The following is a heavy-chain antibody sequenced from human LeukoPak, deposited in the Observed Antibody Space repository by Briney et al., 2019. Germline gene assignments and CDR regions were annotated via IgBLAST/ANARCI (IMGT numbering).Heavy chain of an antibody. V-gene: IGHV3-11*01. J-gene: IGHJ4*02. D-gene: IGHD4-17*01. CDR1: GFTLTDHY. Sequence: GGSLRLSCTVSGFTLTDHYMSWFRQSPGRGLEWISWITSSGTTTDFADSVKGRFTISRDNDKNSVYLQMSSLRADDTAVYYCARDPDYGDPYWGQGTLVTVSS. CDR3: ARDPDYGDPY. CDR2: ITSSGTTT.